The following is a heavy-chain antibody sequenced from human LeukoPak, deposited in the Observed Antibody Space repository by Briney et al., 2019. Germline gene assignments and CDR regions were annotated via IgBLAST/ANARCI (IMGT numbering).Heavy chain of an antibody. Sequence: GGSLRLSYAASGFTFSSYAMTWVRQAPGKGLEWVSASTGSGGTTYYADTVMGRFTISRDNSKNTLYLQMSSLRAEDTAVYYCAKLQSDGLRTYYGMDVWGQGTTVTVSS. CDR1: GFTFSSYA. V-gene: IGHV3-23*01. J-gene: IGHJ6*02. CDR2: STGSGGTT. D-gene: IGHD4-17*01. CDR3: AKLQSDGLRTYYGMDV.